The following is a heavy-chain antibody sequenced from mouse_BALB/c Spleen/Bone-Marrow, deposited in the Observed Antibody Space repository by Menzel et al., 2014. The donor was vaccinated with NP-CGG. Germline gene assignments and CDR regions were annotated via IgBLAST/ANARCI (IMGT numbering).Heavy chain of an antibody. CDR1: GYSITRDYA. CDR2: ISYNGST. V-gene: IGHV3-2*02. J-gene: IGHJ3*01. CDR3: ARSSSYDYDVGFAY. D-gene: IGHD2-4*01. Sequence: VQLQQSGPGLVKPSQSLSLTCIVTGYSITRDYAWNWIRQFPGNKLEWMGYISYNGSTTYNPSLESRISITRDTSKNQFFLQLNSVTTEDTATYYCARSSSYDYDVGFAYWGQGTLVTVSA.